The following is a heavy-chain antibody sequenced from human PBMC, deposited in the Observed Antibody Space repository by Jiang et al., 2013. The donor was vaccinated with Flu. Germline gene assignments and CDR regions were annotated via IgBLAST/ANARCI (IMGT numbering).Heavy chain of an antibody. Sequence: SGAEVKKPGASIKVSCKTSGYTFTNYGVTWVRQAPGQGLEWIGWISGYGGHTDYAQKFQGRVTMTTDTATSTASMELRSLTSGDTAVYFCAREGYREVDYWGQGTRVTVSS. D-gene: IGHD5-18*01. CDR1: GYTFTNYG. J-gene: IGHJ4*02. CDR3: AREGYREVDY. CDR2: ISGYGGHT. V-gene: IGHV1-18*04.